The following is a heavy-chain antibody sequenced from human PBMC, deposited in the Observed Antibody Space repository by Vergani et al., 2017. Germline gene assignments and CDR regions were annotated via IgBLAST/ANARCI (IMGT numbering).Heavy chain of an antibody. V-gene: IGHV4-61*02. J-gene: IGHJ5*02. CDR2: IYTTGST. CDR1: GGSISSGSYY. CDR3: AGDYYGSGGTGLSRGVNWFDP. D-gene: IGHD3-10*01. Sequence: QVQLQESGPGLVKPSQTLSLTCTVSGGSISSGSYYWTWIRQPAGKGLEWIGRIYTTGSTNYNPSLKSRVTISIDTPKNQVSLKLSSVTAADTAVYYCAGDYYGSGGTGLSRGVNWFDPWGQGTLLTVSS.